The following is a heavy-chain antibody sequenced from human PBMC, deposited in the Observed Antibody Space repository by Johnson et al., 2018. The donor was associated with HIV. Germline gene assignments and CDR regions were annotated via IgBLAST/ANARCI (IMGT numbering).Heavy chain of an antibody. CDR2: IGTAGDT. J-gene: IGHJ3*02. V-gene: IGHV3-13*01. Sequence: VQLVESGGGVVQPGGSLRLSCVASGFIFSTYGMHWVRQATGKGLEWVSAIGTAGDTYYPGSVKGRFTISRENAKNSLYLQMNSLRAEDTALYYCAREAGSGSYSPWRPDAFDIWGQGTMVTVSS. CDR3: AREAGSGSYSPWRPDAFDI. D-gene: IGHD3-10*01. CDR1: GFIFSTYG.